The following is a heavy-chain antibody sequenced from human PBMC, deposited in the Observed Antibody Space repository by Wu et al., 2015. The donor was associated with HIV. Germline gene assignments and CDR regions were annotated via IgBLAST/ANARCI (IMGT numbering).Heavy chain of an antibody. Sequence: QVQLVQSGAEVKKPGASMKISCMASGYTLTTNYMHWVRQAPGQGLEWMGIISPSGDSTNYAQKFQGRLTLTRDTSTSIVYMELSSLRSEDTAVYYCAFVRGVKSGSWFDPGAREPWSSSPQ. J-gene: IGHJ5*02. D-gene: IGHD3-10*01. CDR2: ISPSGDST. CDR1: GYTLTTNY. CDR3: AFVRGVKSGSWFDP. V-gene: IGHV1-46*01.